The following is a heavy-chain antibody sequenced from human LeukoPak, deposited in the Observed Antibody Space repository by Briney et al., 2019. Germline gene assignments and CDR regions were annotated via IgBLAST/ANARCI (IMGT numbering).Heavy chain of an antibody. CDR1: GYSISSGYY. Sequence: SETLSLTCAVSGYSISSGYYWGWIRQPPGKGLEWIGSIYHSGSTYYNPSLKSRVTISVDTSKNQFSLKLSSVTAADTAVYYYASQPSGPDAFDIWGQGTMVTVSS. D-gene: IGHD3-10*01. CDR3: ASQPSGPDAFDI. CDR2: IYHSGST. V-gene: IGHV4-38-2*01. J-gene: IGHJ3*02.